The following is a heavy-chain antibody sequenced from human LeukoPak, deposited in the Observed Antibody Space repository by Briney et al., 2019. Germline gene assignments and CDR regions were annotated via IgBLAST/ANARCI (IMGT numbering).Heavy chain of an antibody. CDR1: GFTFDDYG. J-gene: IGHJ3*02. CDR2: INQSGGMT. Sequence: GGSLRLSCAASGFTFDDYGMTWVRQVPGKGLEWVSGINQSGGMTGYADSVEGRFTISRDNAKTSLYLQMNSLRAEDTALYYWARGIAVREVLHAFANWGQGTMVTVSS. CDR3: ARGIAVREVLHAFAN. D-gene: IGHD6-19*01. V-gene: IGHV3-20*04.